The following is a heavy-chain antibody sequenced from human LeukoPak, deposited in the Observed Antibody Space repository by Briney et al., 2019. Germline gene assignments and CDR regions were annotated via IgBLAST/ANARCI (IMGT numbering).Heavy chain of an antibody. CDR2: IYYSGNA. CDR1: GGSISSSTYY. CDR3: ASDITIFGRGYFDY. V-gene: IGHV4-39*07. Sequence: SSETRSLTCTVSGGSISSSTYYWGWIRQPPGQGLQWVGNIYYSGNAYYNPSLKSHVTISVDTSKNQFSLKLNSVTAADTAVYYCASDITIFGRGYFDYWGQGTLVTVSS. J-gene: IGHJ4*02. D-gene: IGHD3-3*01.